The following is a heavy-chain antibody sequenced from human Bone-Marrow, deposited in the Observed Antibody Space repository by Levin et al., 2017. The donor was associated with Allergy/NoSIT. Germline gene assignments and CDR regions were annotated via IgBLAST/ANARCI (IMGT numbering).Heavy chain of an antibody. CDR3: AETAVTTFP. CDR1: GFTFSSYA. J-gene: IGHJ5*02. Sequence: GGSLRLSCAASGFTFSSYAMSWVRQAPGKGLEWVSAISGSGDDTYYADSVKGRFTIYRDNSKNTLYLQMNSLRDDDTAVYYCAETAVTTFPWGQGTLVTVSS. D-gene: IGHD4-17*01. CDR2: ISGSGDDT. V-gene: IGHV3-23*01.